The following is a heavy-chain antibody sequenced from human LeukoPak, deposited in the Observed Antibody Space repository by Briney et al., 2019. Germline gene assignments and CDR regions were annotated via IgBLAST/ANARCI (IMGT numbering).Heavy chain of an antibody. J-gene: IGHJ4*02. CDR3: ARIFDS. V-gene: IGHV4-61*08. CDR2: IFYAGKT. Sequence: SETLSLTGTLSGDSFRSGGLYWGWIRQPPGKRPEWIGDIFYAGKTNYSPSLKSRATISLDTSKSQFSLKLTSMTAADTAVYYCARIFDSWGQGVLVTVSS. CDR1: GDSFRSGGLY.